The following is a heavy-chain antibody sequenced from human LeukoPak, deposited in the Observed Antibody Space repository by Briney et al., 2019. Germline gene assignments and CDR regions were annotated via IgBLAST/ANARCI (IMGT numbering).Heavy chain of an antibody. CDR3: ARPDSSGYSFDY. CDR2: INPSGGST. J-gene: IGHJ4*02. D-gene: IGHD3-22*01. CDR1: GYTFTSYY. V-gene: IGHV1-46*01. Sequence: ASVKVSFTASGYTFTSYYMHWVRQAPGQGLEWMGIINPSGGSTSYAQKFQGRVTMTRDTSTSTVYMELSSLRSEDTAVYYCARPDSSGYSFDYWGQGTLVTVSS.